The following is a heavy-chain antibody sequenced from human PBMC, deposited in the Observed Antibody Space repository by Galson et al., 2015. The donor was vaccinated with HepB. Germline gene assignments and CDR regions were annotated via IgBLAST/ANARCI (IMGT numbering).Heavy chain of an antibody. V-gene: IGHV3-11*06. D-gene: IGHD3-22*01. CDR2: ISTSSTYT. CDR1: GFIFSEYY. CDR3: ARKSFDSSNYYDY. J-gene: IGHJ4*02. Sequence: SLRLSCAASGFIFSEYYMNWIRLTPGKGLEWISYISTSSTYTNYADSVEGRFTISRDNARNAVYLQMNRLRVDDTAVYFCARKSFDSSNYYDYWGRGILVTVSS.